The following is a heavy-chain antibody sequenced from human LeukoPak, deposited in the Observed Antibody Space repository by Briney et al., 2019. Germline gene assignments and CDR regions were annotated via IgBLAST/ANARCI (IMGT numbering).Heavy chain of an antibody. CDR1: GGSFSGYY. CDR3: ASRYYDFWSGSYFDY. V-gene: IGHV4-34*01. J-gene: IGHJ4*02. CDR2: INHSGST. D-gene: IGHD3-3*01. Sequence: SETLSLTCAVYGGSFSGYYWSWIRQPPGKGLEWIGEINHSGSTNYNPSLKSRVTISVDTSKNQFSLKLSSATAADTAVYYCASRYYDFWSGSYFDYWGQGTLVTVSS.